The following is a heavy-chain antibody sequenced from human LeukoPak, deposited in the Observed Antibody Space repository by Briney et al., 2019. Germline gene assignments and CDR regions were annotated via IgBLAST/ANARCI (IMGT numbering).Heavy chain of an antibody. D-gene: IGHD2-2*02. CDR3: ASWGYGSSTICYTGDY. J-gene: IGHJ4*02. Sequence: ASVKVSCKASGGTFSSYAISWVRQAPGQGLEWMGGIIPIFGTANYAQKFQGRVTITADESTSTAYMELSSLRSEDTAVYYCASWGYGSSTICYTGDYWGQGTLVTVSS. CDR2: IIPIFGTA. CDR1: GGTFSSYA. V-gene: IGHV1-69*01.